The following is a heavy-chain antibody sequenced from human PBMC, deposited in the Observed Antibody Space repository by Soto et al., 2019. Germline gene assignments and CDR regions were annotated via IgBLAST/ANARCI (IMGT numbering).Heavy chain of an antibody. Sequence: SATLPVTCTVSGGSIGSGDYYWSWIRQPPRKGLQWIGYIYYSGSTYYNPSLKSRVTISVDTSKNQFSLKLSSVTAADTAVYYCARVGYDFWSGYAPSLTEPYYYYGMDVWGPGTTVTVS. CDR3: ARVGYDFWSGYAPSLTEPYYYYGMDV. CDR2: IYYSGST. J-gene: IGHJ6*02. V-gene: IGHV4-30-4*01. D-gene: IGHD3-3*01. CDR1: GGSIGSGDYY.